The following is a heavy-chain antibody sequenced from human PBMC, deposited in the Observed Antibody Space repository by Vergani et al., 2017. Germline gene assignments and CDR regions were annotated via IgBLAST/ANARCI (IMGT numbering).Heavy chain of an antibody. CDR1: GFTFSSYW. CDR3: ARGGAIVVVTLYAFDI. Sequence: EVQLVESGGGLVKPGGSLRLSCAASGFTFSSYWMSWVRQAPGKGLEWVANIKQDGSEKYYVDSVKGRFTISRDNAKNSLYLQMNSLRAEDTAVYYCARGGAIVVVTLYAFDIWGKGTMVTVSS. D-gene: IGHD2-21*02. CDR2: IKQDGSEK. J-gene: IGHJ3*02. V-gene: IGHV3-7*04.